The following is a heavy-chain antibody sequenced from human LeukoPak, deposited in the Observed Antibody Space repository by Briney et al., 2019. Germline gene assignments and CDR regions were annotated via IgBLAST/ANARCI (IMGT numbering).Heavy chain of an antibody. CDR2: IHISGST. CDR1: DDSIRSYY. V-gene: IGHV4-4*07. D-gene: IGHD5-24*01. CDR3: GGSRDGYIDY. J-gene: IGHJ4*02. Sequence: SETLSLTCSVSDDSIRSYYWSWVRQPAGKGLEWIGRIHISGSTNYNPSLRSRVTMSLATSKNQFSLKLSSVTAAATAVYYCGGSRDGYIDYWGQGTLVTVSS.